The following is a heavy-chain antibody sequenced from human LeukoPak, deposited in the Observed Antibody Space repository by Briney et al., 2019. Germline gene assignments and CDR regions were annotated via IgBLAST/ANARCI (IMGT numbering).Heavy chain of an antibody. V-gene: IGHV3-53*01. CDR3: AKPNGDYYYHFYMDV. Sequence: PGGSLRLSCAASGFTVSSNYMSWVRQAPGKGLEWVSVIYSGGSTYYADSVKGRFTISRDNSKNTLYLQMNSLRAEDTAVYYCAKPNGDYYYHFYMDVWGKGTTVTVSS. J-gene: IGHJ6*03. CDR1: GFTVSSNY. D-gene: IGHD4-17*01. CDR2: IYSGGST.